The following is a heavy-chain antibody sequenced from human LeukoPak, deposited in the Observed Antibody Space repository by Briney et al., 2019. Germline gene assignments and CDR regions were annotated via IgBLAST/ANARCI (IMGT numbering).Heavy chain of an antibody. CDR2: IYYSGST. CDR3: ARVSIAAAPRSVFDY. J-gene: IGHJ4*02. Sequence: SETLSLTCTVSGGSISSYYWSWIRQPPGKGLEWIGYIYYSGSTNYNPSLKSRVTISVDTSKNQFSLKLSSVTAADTAVYYCARVSIAAAPRSVFDYWGQGTLVTVSS. CDR1: GGSISSYY. D-gene: IGHD6-13*01. V-gene: IGHV4-59*08.